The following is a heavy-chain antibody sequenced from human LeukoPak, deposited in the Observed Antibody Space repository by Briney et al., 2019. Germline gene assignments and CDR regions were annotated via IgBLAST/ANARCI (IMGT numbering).Heavy chain of an antibody. J-gene: IGHJ4*02. CDR3: AKARVGAAAGYFDY. Sequence: RPGGSLRLSCAASGFTFDDYAMHWVRHAPGKGLEWVSGISWNSGSIGYADSVKGRFTISRDNAKNSLYLQMNSLRAEDTALYYCAKARVGAAAGYFDYWGQGTLVTVSS. CDR2: ISWNSGSI. CDR1: GFTFDDYA. V-gene: IGHV3-9*01. D-gene: IGHD6-13*01.